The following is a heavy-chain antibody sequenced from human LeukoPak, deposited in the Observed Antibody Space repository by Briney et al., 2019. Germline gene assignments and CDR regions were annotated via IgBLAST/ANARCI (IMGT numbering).Heavy chain of an antibody. CDR3: ASAKGSYFDY. CDR1: GGTFSSYA. V-gene: IGHV1-69*05. CDR2: IIPIVGTA. J-gene: IGHJ4*02. Sequence: ASVKVSCKASGGTFSSYAISWVRQAPGQGLEWMGAIIPIVGTANYAQKFQGRVTTTTDESTSTACMELSRPRSEDTAVYYCASAKGSYFDYWGQGTLVTVSS. D-gene: IGHD3-10*01.